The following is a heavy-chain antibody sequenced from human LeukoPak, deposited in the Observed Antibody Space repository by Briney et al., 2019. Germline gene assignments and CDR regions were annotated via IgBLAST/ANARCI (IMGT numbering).Heavy chain of an antibody. CDR2: ISGDGGST. Sequence: GGSLRLSCAASGFTFDDYALHWVRQAPGKGLEWVSLISGDGGSTYYADSVKGRFTISRDNSKNSLYLQMNSLRTEDTALYYCATSLLWFDYFDYWGQGTLVTVSS. J-gene: IGHJ4*02. CDR3: ATSLLWFDYFDY. V-gene: IGHV3-43*02. D-gene: IGHD3-10*01. CDR1: GFTFDDYA.